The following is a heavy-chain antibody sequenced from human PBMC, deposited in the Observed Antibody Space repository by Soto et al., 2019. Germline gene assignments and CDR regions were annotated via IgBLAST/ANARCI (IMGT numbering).Heavy chain of an antibody. CDR1: GGTFSSYT. V-gene: IGHV1-69*02. D-gene: IGHD3-10*01. Sequence: SVKVSCKASGGTFSSYTISWVRQAPGQGLEWMGRIIPILGIANYAQKFQGRVTITADKSTSTAYMELSSLRSEDTAVYYCARGRGTMVRGRPGAFDIWGQGTMVTVSS. CDR2: IIPILGIA. J-gene: IGHJ3*02. CDR3: ARGRGTMVRGRPGAFDI.